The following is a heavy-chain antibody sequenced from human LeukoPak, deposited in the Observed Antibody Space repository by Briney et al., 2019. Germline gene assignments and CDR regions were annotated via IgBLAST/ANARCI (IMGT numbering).Heavy chain of an antibody. CDR2: ISSSGSTI. J-gene: IGHJ6*03. CDR3: AKFTSVGFWSGSYYMDV. V-gene: IGHV3-48*03. D-gene: IGHD3-3*01. CDR1: GFTFSSYE. Sequence: PGGSLRLSCAASGFTFSSYEMNWVRQAPGKGLEWVSYISSSGSTIYYADSVKGRFTVSRDNSKNTLYLQINSLRVEDTAVYYCAKFTSVGFWSGSYYMDVWGKGTTVTVSS.